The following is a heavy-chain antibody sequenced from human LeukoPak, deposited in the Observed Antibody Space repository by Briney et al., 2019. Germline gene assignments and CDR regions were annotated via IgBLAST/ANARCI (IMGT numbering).Heavy chain of an antibody. V-gene: IGHV3-30*18. CDR1: GFTFGSFG. CDR3: AKDLYDRSGYYYTIMDY. CDR2: ISYDGRNK. Sequence: GGSLRLSCAASGFTFGSFGMHWVRQAPGKGLEWVAVISYDGRNKYYADSVKGRFIISRDNSKNTVFLQMNSLRPEDPAVYYCAKDLYDRSGYYYTIMDYWGQGTLVTVTS. J-gene: IGHJ4*02. D-gene: IGHD3-22*01.